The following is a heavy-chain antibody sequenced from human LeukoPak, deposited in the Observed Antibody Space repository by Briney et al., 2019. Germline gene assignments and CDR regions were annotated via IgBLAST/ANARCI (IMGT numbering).Heavy chain of an antibody. CDR1: GGSISSYC. V-gene: IGHV4-59*08. J-gene: IGHJ4*02. D-gene: IGHD3-10*01. CDR2: IYYSGST. CDR3: ARSYYYGSGSYYDY. Sequence: SETLSLTCTVSGGSISSYCWSWIRQPPGKGLEWIGYIYYSGSTNYNPSLKSRVTISVDTSKNQFSLKLSSVTAADTAVSYCARSYYYGSGSYYDYWGQGTLVTVSS.